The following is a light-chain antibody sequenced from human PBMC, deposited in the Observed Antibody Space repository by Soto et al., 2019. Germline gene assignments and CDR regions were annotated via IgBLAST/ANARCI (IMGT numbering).Light chain of an antibody. J-gene: IGKJ1*01. V-gene: IGKV1-5*01. CDR2: GAS. CDR1: QSIGTW. CDR3: QQYDSFSVT. Sequence: DIQMTQSPSTLSASVGDSVTVTCRASQSIGTWLAWYQQKPGTAPKLLIDGASSLETGVPPRFSGSGSGTEFTLTISSLQPDDFATYYCQQYDSFSVTFGQGTKVDIK.